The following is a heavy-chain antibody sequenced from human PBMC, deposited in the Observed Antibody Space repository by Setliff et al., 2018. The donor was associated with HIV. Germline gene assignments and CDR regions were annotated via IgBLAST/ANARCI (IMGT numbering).Heavy chain of an antibody. J-gene: IGHJ4*02. CDR2: IYSDGSNT. CDR3: AKTSRVREYNSPFDS. Sequence: GSLRLSCAASGFTFSDYSMTWVRQAPGKGLEWVSVIYSDGSNTYYADSVKGRFTISRDNSKSTLYLQMNSLIAEDTAIYYCAKTSRVREYNSPFDSWGQGTLVTVSS. D-gene: IGHD3-10*01. V-gene: IGHV3-23*03. CDR1: GFTFSDYS.